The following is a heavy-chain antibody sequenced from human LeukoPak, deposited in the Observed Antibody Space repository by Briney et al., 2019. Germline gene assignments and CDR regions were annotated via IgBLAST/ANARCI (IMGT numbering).Heavy chain of an antibody. CDR2: ISHSGTT. CDR3: ARGSSGYYYD. CDR1: GASISSSY. D-gene: IGHD3-22*01. Sequence: SETLSLTCNVSGASISSSYWGWIRQPPGKGLEWIGYISHSGTTNYSPSLKSRVTMSVDTSKNQFSLKLSSVTAADTAVYYYARGSSGYYYDWGQGTLVTVSS. V-gene: IGHV4-59*08. J-gene: IGHJ4*02.